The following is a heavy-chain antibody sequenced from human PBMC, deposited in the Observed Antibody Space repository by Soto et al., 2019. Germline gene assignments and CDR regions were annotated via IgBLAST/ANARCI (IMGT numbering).Heavy chain of an antibody. D-gene: IGHD1-1*01. Sequence: ASVKVSCKASGYTFTGYYMHWVRQAPGQGLEWMGWINPNSGGTNYAQKFQGRVTMTRDKSISTAYMELSRLRSDDTAVYYCARDLYNWNAATWFDPWGQGTLVTVSS. CDR3: ARDLYNWNAATWFDP. J-gene: IGHJ5*02. CDR2: INPNSGGT. CDR1: GYTFTGYY. V-gene: IGHV1-2*02.